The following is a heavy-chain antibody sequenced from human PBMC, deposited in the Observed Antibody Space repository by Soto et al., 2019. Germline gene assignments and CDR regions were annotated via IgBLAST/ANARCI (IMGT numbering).Heavy chain of an antibody. CDR1: GGSISSGDYY. V-gene: IGHV4-30-4*01. J-gene: IGHJ5*02. Sequence: PSETLSLTCTVSGGSISSGDYYWSWIRQPPGKGLEWIGYIYYSGSTYYNPSLKSRVTISVDTSKNQFSLKLSSVTAADTAVYYCARGLRALLAVWGSWGQGTLVTVSS. CDR3: ARGLRALLAVWGS. CDR2: IYYSGST. D-gene: IGHD1-26*01.